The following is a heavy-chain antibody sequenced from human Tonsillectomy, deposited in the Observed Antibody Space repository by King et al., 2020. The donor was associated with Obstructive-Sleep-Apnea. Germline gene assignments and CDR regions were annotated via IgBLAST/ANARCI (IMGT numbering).Heavy chain of an antibody. D-gene: IGHD3-10*01. CDR3: AREEEGGDYYGSGS. CDR1: GGSISSGGYY. V-gene: IGHV4-31*03. Sequence: VQLQASGPGLVKPSQTLSLTCTVSGGSISSGGYYWSWIRQHPGKGLEWIGYIYYIGSTYYNPSLKSRVTISVDRSKNQFSLKLSSVTVADTAVYYCAREEEGGDYYGSGSWGQGTLVTVSS. J-gene: IGHJ4*02. CDR2: IYYIGST.